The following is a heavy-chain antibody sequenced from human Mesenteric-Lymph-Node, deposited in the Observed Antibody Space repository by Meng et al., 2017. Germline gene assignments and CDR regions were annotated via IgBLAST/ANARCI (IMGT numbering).Heavy chain of an antibody. CDR1: GFSLSTSGVG. CDR3: ARIGRDGYNWHYFDY. J-gene: IGHJ4*02. Sequence: SGPTLVKPTQTLTLTCTFSGFSLSTSGVGVGWIRQPPGKALEWLALIYWNDDKRYSPSLKSRLTITKDTSKNQVVLTMTNMDPVDTATYYCARIGRDGYNWHYFDYWGQGTLVTVSS. D-gene: IGHD5-24*01. CDR2: IYWNDDK. V-gene: IGHV2-5*01.